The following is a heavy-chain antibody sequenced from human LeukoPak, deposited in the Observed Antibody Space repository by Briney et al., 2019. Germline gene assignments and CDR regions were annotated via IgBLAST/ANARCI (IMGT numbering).Heavy chain of an antibody. J-gene: IGHJ4*02. V-gene: IGHV4-59*01. CDR1: GGSIRGYY. CDR3: ARYGFYHFDS. CDR2: VHYTGST. Sequence: SETLSLTCTASGGSIRGYYWSWVRQPPGRGLEFIGHVHYTGSTNYNPSLKSRVAISLDTPKNQFSLKLSSVTAADTAVYYCARYGFYHFDSWGQGTRVTVSS. D-gene: IGHD3-3*01.